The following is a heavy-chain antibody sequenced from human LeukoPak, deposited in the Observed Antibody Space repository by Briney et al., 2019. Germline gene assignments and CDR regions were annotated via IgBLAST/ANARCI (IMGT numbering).Heavy chain of an antibody. CDR2: IIPIFGTA. J-gene: IGHJ6*04. Sequence: AASVKVSCKASGGTFSSYAISWVRQAPGQGLEWMGGIIPIFGTANYAQKFQGRVTMTRDTSTSTVYMELSSLRSEDTAVYYCASLLGVDGSMDVWGKGTTVTVSS. V-gene: IGHV1-69*05. D-gene: IGHD2-15*01. CDR3: ASLLGVDGSMDV. CDR1: GGTFSSYA.